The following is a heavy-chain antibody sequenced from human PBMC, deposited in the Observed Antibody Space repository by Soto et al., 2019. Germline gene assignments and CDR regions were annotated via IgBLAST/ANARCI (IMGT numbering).Heavy chain of an antibody. CDR1: GFTFSSYW. D-gene: IGHD2-15*01. V-gene: IGHV3-7*01. Sequence: PGGSLRLSCAASGFTFSSYWMSWVRQAPGKGLEWVANIKQDGSEKYYVDSVKGRFTISRDNAKNSLYLQMNSLRAEDTAVYYCAREQVVAAADNWFDPWGQGTLVTVSS. CDR3: AREQVVAAADNWFDP. CDR2: IKQDGSEK. J-gene: IGHJ5*02.